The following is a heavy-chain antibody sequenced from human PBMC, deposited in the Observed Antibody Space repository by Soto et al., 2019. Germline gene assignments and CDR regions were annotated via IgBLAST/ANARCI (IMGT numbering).Heavy chain of an antibody. Sequence: PRGYLRLSWGASGFTLSKARYNWGRQLPGKGLEWVGRIKSKSDGGTTDYAAPVKGRFTISRDDSKNTLYLQMNSLKTEDTAVYYCTTDRRVLRFLVWSSTQRDSHCCMDVRGQGTSGT. CDR3: TTDRRVLRFLVWSSTQRDSHCCMDV. V-gene: IGHV3-15*07. D-gene: IGHD3-3*01. J-gene: IGHJ6*02. CDR2: IKSKSDGGTT. CDR1: GFTLSKAR.